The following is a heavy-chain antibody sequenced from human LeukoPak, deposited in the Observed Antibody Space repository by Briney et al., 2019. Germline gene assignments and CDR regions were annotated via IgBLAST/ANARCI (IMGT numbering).Heavy chain of an antibody. D-gene: IGHD6-19*01. CDR1: GLTFSSYA. CDR2: ITGSGGST. J-gene: IGHJ4*02. CDR3: AKGGGWLAIDY. V-gene: IGHV3-23*01. Sequence: PGGSLRLSCAAPGLTFSSYAMTWVRQIPGKGLECISLITGSGGSTYYADSVKGRFTISRDNSKNTLYLQMNSLRAEDTAVYYCAKGGGWLAIDYWGQGTLVTVSS.